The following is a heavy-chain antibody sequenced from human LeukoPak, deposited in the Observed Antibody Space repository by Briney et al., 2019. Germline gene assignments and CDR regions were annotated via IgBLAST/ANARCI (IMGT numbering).Heavy chain of an antibody. CDR3: ARDRCSSTSCYYGVDY. J-gene: IGHJ4*02. CDR2: MYHSGST. CDR1: GYSISSGYY. D-gene: IGHD2-2*01. Sequence: AETLSLTCAGSGYSISSGYYGGWSRPPPGEGVEWIGSMYHSGSTSYNPYLKSRVTISVDTSKNQLSLKLSSVTDADTAVYYCARDRCSSTSCYYGVDYWGQGTLVTVSS. V-gene: IGHV4-38-2*02.